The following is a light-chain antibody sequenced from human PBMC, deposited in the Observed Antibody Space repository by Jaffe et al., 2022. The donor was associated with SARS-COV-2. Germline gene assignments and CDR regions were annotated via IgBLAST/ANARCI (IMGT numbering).Light chain of an antibody. J-gene: IGKJ1*01. CDR3: QQYDNWPPWT. Sequence: IVMTQSPATLSVSPGERAILSCRASQSVSTKLAWYQQKPGQSPRLLIYGASSRATGIPVRFSGSGSGTEFTLTISNLQSEDFAVYYCQQYDNWPPWTFGQGTRVDVK. CDR1: QSVSTK. V-gene: IGKV3-15*01. CDR2: GAS.